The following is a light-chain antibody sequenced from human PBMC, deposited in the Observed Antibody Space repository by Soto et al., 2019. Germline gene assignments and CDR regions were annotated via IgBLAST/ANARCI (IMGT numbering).Light chain of an antibody. V-gene: IGLV2-14*01. J-gene: IGLJ2*01. CDR2: NVS. Sequence: QSALTQPASVSGSPGQSITISCTGTSSDVGGYNYVSWYQQHPGKAPKLMIYNVSNRPSGASNRFSGSKSGNTASLTISGLQAEDEAHYYCSSFTSNNTVLFGGGTKLTVL. CDR3: SSFTSNNTVL. CDR1: SSDVGGYNY.